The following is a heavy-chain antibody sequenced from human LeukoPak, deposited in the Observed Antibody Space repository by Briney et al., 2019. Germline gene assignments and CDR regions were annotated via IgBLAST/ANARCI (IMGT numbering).Heavy chain of an antibody. J-gene: IGHJ4*02. V-gene: IGHV3-15*07. D-gene: IGHD2-15*01. Sequence: GGSLRLSCAASGFIFNNAWMNWVRQPPGKGLEWVGRFKSQTEDGTTDYAAPVKGRFTISRDVSKKTVYLQMSGLTIEDTAVYYCMSRTKDSADTYWGQGTLVTVSS. CDR3: MSRTKDSADTY. CDR1: GFIFNNAW. CDR2: FKSQTEDGTT.